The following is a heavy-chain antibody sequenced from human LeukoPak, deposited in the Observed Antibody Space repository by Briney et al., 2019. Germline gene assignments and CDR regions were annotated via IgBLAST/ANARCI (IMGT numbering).Heavy chain of an antibody. J-gene: IGHJ3*02. CDR2: ISSSSSYI. V-gene: IGHV3-21*01. CDR3: ASSRTGGSYYYAFDI. Sequence: GGSLRLSCAASGFTFSSYSMNWVRQAPGKGLEWVSSISSSSSYIYYADSVKGRFTISRDNAKNSLYLQMNSLRAEDTAVYYCASSRTGGSYYYAFDIWGQGTMVTVSS. D-gene: IGHD1-26*01. CDR1: GFTFSSYS.